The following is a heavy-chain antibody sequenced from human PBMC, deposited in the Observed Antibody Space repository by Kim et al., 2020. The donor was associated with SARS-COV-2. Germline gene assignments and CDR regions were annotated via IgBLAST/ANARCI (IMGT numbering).Heavy chain of an antibody. J-gene: IGHJ4*02. CDR1: GGSISSSSYY. CDR2: IYYSGST. CDR3: ARVRSSWDFDY. V-gene: IGHV4-39*07. D-gene: IGHD6-13*01. Sequence: SETLSLTCTVSGGSISSSSYYWGWIRQPPGKGLEWIGSIYYSGSTYYNPSLKSRVTISVDTSKNQFSLKLSSVTAADTAVYYCARVRSSWDFDYWGQGTL.